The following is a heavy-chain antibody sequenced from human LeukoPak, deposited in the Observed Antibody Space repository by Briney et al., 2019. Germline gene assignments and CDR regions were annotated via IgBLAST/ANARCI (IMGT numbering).Heavy chain of an antibody. J-gene: IGHJ3*02. CDR1: GFTFSSHG. Sequence: PGGSLRLSCAASGFTFSSHGMHWVRQAPGKGLEWVAVISYDGSNKYYADSVKGRFTISRDNSKNTLYLQMNSLRAEDTAVYYCAKPVVTGNDAFDIWGQGTMVTVSS. D-gene: IGHD4-23*01. CDR2: ISYDGSNK. CDR3: AKPVVTGNDAFDI. V-gene: IGHV3-30*18.